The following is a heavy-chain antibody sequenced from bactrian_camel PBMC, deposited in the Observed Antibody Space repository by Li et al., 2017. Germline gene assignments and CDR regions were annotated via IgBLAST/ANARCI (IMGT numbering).Heavy chain of an antibody. V-gene: IGHV3S53*01. CDR3: AAVLRYDGNYWRASDYRY. D-gene: IGHD1*01. CDR1: EPAYIVYC. J-gene: IGHJ4*01. Sequence: HVQLVESGGGSVQAGGSLRLSCRRPEPAYIVYCMGWFRQAPGKEREGVAAIDSDGSTSYADSVKGRFTISKDNAKNTLYLQMNSLKPEDTAMYYCAAVLRYDGNYWRASDYRYWGQGTQVTVS. CDR2: IDSDGST.